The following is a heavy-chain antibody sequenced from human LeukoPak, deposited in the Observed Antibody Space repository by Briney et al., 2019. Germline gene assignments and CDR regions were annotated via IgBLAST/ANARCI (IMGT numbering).Heavy chain of an antibody. CDR2: ISDSGNT. CDR1: GFTLSSYA. D-gene: IGHD2-21*01. J-gene: IGHJ4*02. Sequence: GGSLRLSCAASGFTLSSYAMSWVRQAPGKGLEWVSAISDSGNTYRADSVKGRFTISRDSSKNTLFLQMNRLRPEDAAVYYCAKAPVTTCRGAYCYPFDYWGQGTLVTVSS. V-gene: IGHV3-23*01. CDR3: AKAPVTTCRGAYCYPFDY.